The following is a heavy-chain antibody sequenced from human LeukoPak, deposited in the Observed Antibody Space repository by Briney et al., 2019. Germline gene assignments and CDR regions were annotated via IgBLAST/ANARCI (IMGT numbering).Heavy chain of an antibody. J-gene: IGHJ4*03. CDR3: ARRYCDSSGYYQNYDFDY. Sequence: PSETLSLTCTVSVGSISSGSYYWGWIRQPPGKGLEWIGCIYYSGSTYYNPSLKSRFTISVYTSKNQFSLKLRAVTDSDTAVYYCARRYCDSSGYYQNYDFDYWGQGTMVTVSS. CDR1: VGSISSGSYY. V-gene: IGHV4-39*01. CDR2: IYYSGST. D-gene: IGHD3-22*01.